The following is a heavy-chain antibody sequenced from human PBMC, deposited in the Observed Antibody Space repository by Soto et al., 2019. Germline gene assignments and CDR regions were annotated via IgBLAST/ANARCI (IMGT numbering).Heavy chain of an antibody. V-gene: IGHV1-46*01. D-gene: IGHD3-9*01. CDR2: INPSGGST. Sequence: ASVKVSCKASGYTFTSYYMHWVRQAPGQGLEWMGIINPSGGSTSYAQKFQGRVTMTRDTSTSTVYMELSSLRSEDTAVYYCARDGWGGSPATGFDYWGQGILVTLSS. J-gene: IGHJ4*02. CDR1: GYTFTSYY. CDR3: ARDGWGGSPATGFDY.